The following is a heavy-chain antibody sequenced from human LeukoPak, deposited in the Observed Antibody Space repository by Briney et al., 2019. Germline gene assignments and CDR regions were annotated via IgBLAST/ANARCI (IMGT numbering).Heavy chain of an antibody. V-gene: IGHV1-58*01. CDR1: GFIFSSSA. J-gene: IGHJ4*02. CDR2: IVVASGST. Sequence: TSVKVSCKASGFIFSSSAVQWVRQARGQRLELIGWIVVASGSTNYAQKFQDRVIITRDMSTGTAYMDLSSLRSDDTAVYYCAADDQQLLMWGQGTLVTVSS. D-gene: IGHD2-21*01. CDR3: AADDQQLLM.